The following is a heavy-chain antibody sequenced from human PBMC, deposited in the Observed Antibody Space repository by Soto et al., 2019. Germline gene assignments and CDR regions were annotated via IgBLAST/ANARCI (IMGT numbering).Heavy chain of an antibody. J-gene: IGHJ6*02. Sequence: QVQLVESGGGVVQPGRSLRLPCAASGFTFSSYAMHWVRQAPGKGLEWVAVISYDGSNKYYADSVKGRFTISRDNSKNTLYLQMNSLRAEDTAVYYCARDYYGSGSYYNSMDVWGQGTTVTVSS. V-gene: IGHV3-30-3*01. CDR2: ISYDGSNK. D-gene: IGHD3-10*01. CDR1: GFTFSSYA. CDR3: ARDYYGSGSYYNSMDV.